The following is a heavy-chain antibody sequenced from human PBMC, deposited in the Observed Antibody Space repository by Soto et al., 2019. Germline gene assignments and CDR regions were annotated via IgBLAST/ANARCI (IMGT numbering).Heavy chain of an antibody. CDR3: AREYNWNERYYGMDV. J-gene: IGHJ6*02. Sequence: SVKVSCKASGGTFSTYAISWVRQAPGQGLEWMGGIIPIFGTANYAQKFQGRVTITADESTSTAYMELSSLRSEDTAVFYCAREYNWNERYYGMDVWGQGTTVTVSS. CDR1: GGTFSTYA. V-gene: IGHV1-69*13. D-gene: IGHD1-20*01. CDR2: IIPIFGTA.